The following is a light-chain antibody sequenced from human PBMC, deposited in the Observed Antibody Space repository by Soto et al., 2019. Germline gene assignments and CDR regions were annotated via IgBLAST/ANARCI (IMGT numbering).Light chain of an antibody. CDR2: GAS. V-gene: IGKV3-20*01. CDR1: QSVSSSY. Sequence: EIVLTQSPGTLSLSPGERATLSCRASQSVSSSYLAWYQQKPGQAPRLLIYGASSRATGIPDRFSGSGSGTDFTLTISRLEPEDVAMYYCQQYGSSPQTFGQGTKVEIK. CDR3: QQYGSSPQT. J-gene: IGKJ1*01.